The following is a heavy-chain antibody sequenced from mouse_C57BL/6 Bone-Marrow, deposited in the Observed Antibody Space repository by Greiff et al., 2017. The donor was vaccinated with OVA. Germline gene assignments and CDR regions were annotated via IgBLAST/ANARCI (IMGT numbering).Heavy chain of an antibody. CDR2: IDPETGGT. CDR1: GYTFTDYE. CDR3: TDSPPFAY. V-gene: IGHV1-15*01. J-gene: IGHJ3*01. Sequence: VKVVESGAELVRPGASVTLSCKASGYTFTDYEMHWVKQTPVHGLEWIGAIDPETGGTAYNQKFKGKAILTADKSSSTAYMELRSLTSEDSAVYYCTDSPPFAYWGQGTLVTVSA. D-gene: IGHD2-12*01.